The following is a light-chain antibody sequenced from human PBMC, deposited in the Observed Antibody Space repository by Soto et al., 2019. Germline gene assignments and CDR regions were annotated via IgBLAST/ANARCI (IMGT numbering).Light chain of an antibody. CDR3: LQSFTTPLT. J-gene: IGKJ4*01. CDR2: ETS. CDR1: QRISRY. V-gene: IGKV1-39*01. Sequence: DIQMTQSPSSLSASVGDRVTITCRASQRISRYLNWYQQKPGRPPTLLIFETSTLQSGVPSRFSGRGVGSDFTLTISSLQPEDFAVYYCLQSFTTPLTFGGGTTVEIQ.